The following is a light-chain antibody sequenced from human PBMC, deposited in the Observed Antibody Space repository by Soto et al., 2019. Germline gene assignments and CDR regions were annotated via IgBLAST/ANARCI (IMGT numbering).Light chain of an antibody. V-gene: IGKV3-11*01. Sequence: EIVLTQSPATLSLSPGERATLSCRASQSISSYSAWYQQKPGQPPRLLIYDASNRATGIPTRFSGSGSGADFTLTISSLEPEDVAVYYCQQRNRWPLTFGGATKVDIK. J-gene: IGKJ4*01. CDR1: QSISSY. CDR3: QQRNRWPLT. CDR2: DAS.